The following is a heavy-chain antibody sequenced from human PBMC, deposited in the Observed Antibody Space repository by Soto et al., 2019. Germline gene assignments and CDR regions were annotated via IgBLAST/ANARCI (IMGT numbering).Heavy chain of an antibody. Sequence: QVQLQESAPGLVKPSQTLSLTCTVSGGSISSGGYYWSWIRQHPGKGLEWIGYIYYSGSTYYNPSLLRRDTISVDTSKIQSSLKLSSVTAADTAVYYCARGRPYCSGGSCYSLDFAYWGQGTLVTVSS. CDR3: ARGRPYCSGGSCYSLDFAY. CDR1: GGSISSGGYY. V-gene: IGHV4-31*03. CDR2: IYYSGST. J-gene: IGHJ4*02. D-gene: IGHD2-15*01.